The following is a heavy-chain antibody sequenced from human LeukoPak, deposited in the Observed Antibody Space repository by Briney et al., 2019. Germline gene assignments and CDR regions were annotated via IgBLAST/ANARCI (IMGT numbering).Heavy chain of an antibody. Sequence: GGSLRLSCVASGFTFGKYWMSWVRQAPGKGLEWVANIKLDGSEKNCVDSVKGRFTISRDNTKNSLYLQMNSLRAEDTAVFYCARDQYDTWSRRGNFDSWGQGTLVIVSS. D-gene: IGHD3-3*01. CDR1: GFTFGKYW. CDR3: ARDQYDTWSRRGNFDS. V-gene: IGHV3-7*03. J-gene: IGHJ4*02. CDR2: IKLDGSEK.